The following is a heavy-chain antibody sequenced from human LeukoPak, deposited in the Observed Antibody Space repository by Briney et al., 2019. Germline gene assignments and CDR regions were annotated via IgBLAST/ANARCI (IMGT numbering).Heavy chain of an antibody. CDR3: AADLYYYGSGSTHKGDAFDV. Sequence: SVKVSCKASGVIFSSCAVQWVRQARGQRLEWIGWIAVGSGDTNYAQKFQDRVTITRDMSTSTVYMELSSVRSEDTAVYSCAADLYYYGSGSTHKGDAFDVWGQGTMVSVSS. D-gene: IGHD3-10*01. J-gene: IGHJ3*01. V-gene: IGHV1-58*01. CDR1: GVIFSSCA. CDR2: IAVGSGDT.